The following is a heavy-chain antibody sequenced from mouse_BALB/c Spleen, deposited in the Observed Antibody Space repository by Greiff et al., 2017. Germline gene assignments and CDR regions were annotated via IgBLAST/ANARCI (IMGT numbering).Heavy chain of an antibody. Sequence: EVKLMESGPGLVKPSQSLSLTCTVTGFSITSDYAWYWIRQFPGNKLEWMGYISYSGSTSYNPSLKSRISITRDTSKNQFFLQLNSVTTEDTATYCGARGWDGAYFDYWGQGTTLTVSS. J-gene: IGHJ2*01. CDR3: ARGWDGAYFDY. V-gene: IGHV3-2*02. CDR2: ISYSGST. CDR1: GFSITSDYA. D-gene: IGHD4-1*01.